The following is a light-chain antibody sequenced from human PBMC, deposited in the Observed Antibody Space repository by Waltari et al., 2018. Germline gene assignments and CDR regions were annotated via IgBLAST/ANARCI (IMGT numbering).Light chain of an antibody. J-gene: IGLJ2*01. CDR3: CSYAGRSTLV. CDR2: EVY. Sequence: QSALTQPASVSGSAGQSITISCTGTSSDVGASTLISWYQQYPGKAPTLMIYEVYKRPSGVSDRVSGSKSDNTASLTISGLQAEDDADYYCCSYAGRSTLVFGGGTKLTVL. CDR1: SSDVGASTL. V-gene: IGLV2-23*02.